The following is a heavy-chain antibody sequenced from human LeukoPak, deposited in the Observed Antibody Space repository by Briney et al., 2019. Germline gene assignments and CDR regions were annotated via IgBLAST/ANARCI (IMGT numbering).Heavy chain of an antibody. V-gene: IGHV4-34*01. D-gene: IGHD2-15*01. CDR2: INHSGST. CDR1: GGSCSGYY. CDR3: ARGGGYYCSGGSCYQRTFGY. J-gene: IGHJ4*02. Sequence: SETLSLTCAVYGGSCSGYYWSWIRQPPGKGLEWIGEINHSGSTNYNPSLKSRVTISVDTSKNQFSLKLSSVTAADTAVYYCARGGGYYCSGGSCYQRTFGYWGQGTLVTVSS.